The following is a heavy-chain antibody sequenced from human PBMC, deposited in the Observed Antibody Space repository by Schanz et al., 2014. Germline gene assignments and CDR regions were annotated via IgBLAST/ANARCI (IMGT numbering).Heavy chain of an antibody. Sequence: QVQLQESGPGLVKPSETLSLTCTVSGGSISSYYWSWIRQPPGKGLEWIGHRDSSGSTKYNPSLKSRVTISIDTSKNQISLRLRSVTEADTAVYYCASTHWFGSGTTIVDYWGQGTLVTVSS. CDR1: GGSISSYY. V-gene: IGHV4-59*01. CDR3: ASTHWFGSGTTIVDY. D-gene: IGHD3-10*01. CDR2: RDSSGST. J-gene: IGHJ4*02.